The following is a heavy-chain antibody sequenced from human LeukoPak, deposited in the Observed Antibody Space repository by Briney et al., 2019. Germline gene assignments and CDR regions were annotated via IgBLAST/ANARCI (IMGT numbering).Heavy chain of an antibody. CDR3: AREYPPRYYYDSSGYLDY. V-gene: IGHV3-33*01. J-gene: IGHJ4*02. CDR1: GFTFSSYG. CDR2: IWYDGSNK. D-gene: IGHD3-22*01. Sequence: GGSLRLSGAASGFTFSSYGMHWVRQAPGKGLEWVAVIWYDGSNKYYADSVKGRFTISRDNSKNTLYLQMNSLRAEDTAVYYCAREYPPRYYYDSSGYLDYWGQGTLVTVSS.